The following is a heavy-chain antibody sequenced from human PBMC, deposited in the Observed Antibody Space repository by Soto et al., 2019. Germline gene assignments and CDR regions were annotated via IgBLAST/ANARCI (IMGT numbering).Heavy chain of an antibody. J-gene: IGHJ4*02. CDR2: INPSGGST. CDR1: GYTFTSYY. V-gene: IGHV1-46*03. CDR3: ASGAGYSGYEYYFDY. D-gene: IGHD5-12*01. Sequence: ASVKVSCKASGYTFTSYYMHWVRQAPGQGLEWMGIINPSGGSTSYAQKFQDRVTMTRDTSTSTVYMELSSLRSEDTAVYYCASGAGYSGYEYYFDYWGQGTLVTVSS.